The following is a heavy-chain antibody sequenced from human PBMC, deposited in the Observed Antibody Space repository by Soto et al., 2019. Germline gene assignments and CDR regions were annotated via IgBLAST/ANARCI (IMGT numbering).Heavy chain of an antibody. Sequence: GGSLRLSCAASGFTFSSYWMHWVRQAPGKGLVWVSRINSDGSSTSYADSVKGRFTISRDNAKNTLYLQMNSLRAEDTAVYYCARDIPTYSSGWYGWFDPWGQGTLVTVSS. J-gene: IGHJ5*02. CDR2: INSDGSST. D-gene: IGHD6-19*01. V-gene: IGHV3-74*01. CDR3: ARDIPTYSSGWYGWFDP. CDR1: GFTFSSYW.